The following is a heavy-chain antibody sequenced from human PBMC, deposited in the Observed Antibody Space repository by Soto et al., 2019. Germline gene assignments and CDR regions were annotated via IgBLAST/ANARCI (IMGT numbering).Heavy chain of an antibody. Sequence: ASVKVSCKASGYTFTGYYMHWVRQAPGQGLEWMGWINPNSGGTNYAQKFQGRVTMTRDTSISTAYMELSRLRSDDTAVYYCARVPSHCSSTSCYTLNWFDPWGQGTLVTV. V-gene: IGHV1-2*02. J-gene: IGHJ5*02. CDR1: GYTFTGYY. CDR2: INPNSGGT. CDR3: ARVPSHCSSTSCYTLNWFDP. D-gene: IGHD2-2*02.